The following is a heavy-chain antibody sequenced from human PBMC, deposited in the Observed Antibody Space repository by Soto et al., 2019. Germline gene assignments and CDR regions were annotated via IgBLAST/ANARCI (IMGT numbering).Heavy chain of an antibody. CDR1: GFTFSSYA. CDR3: AGDYYDSSGYPSMWY. CDR2: ISYDGSNK. V-gene: IGHV3-30-3*01. Sequence: QVQLVESGGGVVQPGRSLRLSCAASGFTFSSYAMHWVRQAPGKGLEWVAVISYDGSNKYYADSVKGRFTISRDNSKNTLYRQMNSLSAEDTAVYYCAGDYYDSSGYPSMWYWGQGTLVTVSS. D-gene: IGHD3-22*01. J-gene: IGHJ4*02.